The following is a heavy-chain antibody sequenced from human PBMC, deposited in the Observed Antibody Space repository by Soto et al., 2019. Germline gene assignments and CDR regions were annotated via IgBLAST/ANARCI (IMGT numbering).Heavy chain of an antibody. CDR2: IYYSGST. J-gene: IGHJ4*02. CDR1: GGSISSSSYY. V-gene: IGHV4-39*01. CDR3: ARLIWFGEFPFDY. D-gene: IGHD3-10*01. Sequence: SETLSLTCTVSGGSISSSSYYWGWIRQPPGKGLEWIGSIYYSGSTYYNPSLKSRVTISVDTSKNQFSLKLSSVTAADTAVYYCARLIWFGEFPFDYWGQGTLVTVSS.